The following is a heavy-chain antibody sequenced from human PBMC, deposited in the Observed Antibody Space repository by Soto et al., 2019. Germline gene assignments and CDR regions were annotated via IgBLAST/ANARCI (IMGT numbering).Heavy chain of an antibody. Sequence: ASVKVSCKASGYTFSSYALHWMRQAPGQRLEWMGWINGGNGQTKYSQKFQGRVTFTRDTSASTAYLDLSSLRSEDTAVYYCARDPYYYDSSGYLSGYFHHWGQGTQVTVYS. CDR1: GYTFSSYA. CDR2: INGGNGQT. CDR3: ARDPYYYDSSGYLSGYFHH. V-gene: IGHV1-3*01. D-gene: IGHD3-22*01. J-gene: IGHJ1*01.